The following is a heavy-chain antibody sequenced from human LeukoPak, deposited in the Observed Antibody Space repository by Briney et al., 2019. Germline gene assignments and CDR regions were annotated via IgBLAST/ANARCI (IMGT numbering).Heavy chain of an antibody. J-gene: IGHJ2*01. CDR2: IHHGGRS. CDR3: ARHGDWYFAL. CDR1: GGSVFGYY. Sequence: SETLSLTCAVSGGSVFGYYWSWIRQPPGKGLEWIGEIHHGGRSKYHPALNSRVTISVDTPNNQFSLKLTSMTAADTAVYYCARHGDWYFALWGPGTLVTVSS. V-gene: IGHV4-34*01. D-gene: IGHD3-10*01.